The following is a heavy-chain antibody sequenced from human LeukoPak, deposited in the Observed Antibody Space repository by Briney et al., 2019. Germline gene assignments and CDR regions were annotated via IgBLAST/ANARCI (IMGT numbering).Heavy chain of an antibody. CDR1: GYTSTSYG. V-gene: IGHV1-18*04. Sequence: GASVKVSCKASGYTSTSYGISWVRQAPGQGLEWMGWISAYNGNTNYAQKLQGRVTMTTDTSTSTAYMELRSLRSDDTAVYYCARDRFSGNQLLCCVLDFDYWGQGTLVTVSS. CDR2: ISAYNGNT. J-gene: IGHJ4*02. D-gene: IGHD2-2*01. CDR3: ARDRFSGNQLLCCVLDFDY.